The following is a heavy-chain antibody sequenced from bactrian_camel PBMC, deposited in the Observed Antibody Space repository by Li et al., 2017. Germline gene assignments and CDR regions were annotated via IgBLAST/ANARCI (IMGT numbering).Heavy chain of an antibody. CDR3: VADPRTPFSLMATMILLGQAPPPNFGV. D-gene: IGHD4*01. CDR2: ISSAGGTL. J-gene: IGHJ6*01. CDR1: DVTYDYW. V-gene: IGHV3S6*01. Sequence: HVQLVESGGGSVQAGGSLTLSCEVSDVTYDYWMGWLRPVPGKAREGVAISSAGGTLIFDSVKGRFTISRDDAKATLYLQMVNLQPEDTAMYYCVADPRTPFSLMATMILLGQAPPPNFGVWGQGTQVTVS.